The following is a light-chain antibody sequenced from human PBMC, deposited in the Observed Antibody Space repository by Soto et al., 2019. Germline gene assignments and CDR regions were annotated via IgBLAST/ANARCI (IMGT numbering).Light chain of an antibody. CDR3: SAYTVSRTYV. CDR2: NVY. CDR1: SSDVGAYNF. Sequence: QSVLTQPASVAGAPGQAITISCTGTSSDVGAYNFVSLHQQHPGKAPKLMIYNVYERPSGISYRFSGSKSGNTASLTSSGLQGEDEADYYCSAYTVSRTYVFGTGTKVTVL. V-gene: IGLV2-14*03. J-gene: IGLJ1*01.